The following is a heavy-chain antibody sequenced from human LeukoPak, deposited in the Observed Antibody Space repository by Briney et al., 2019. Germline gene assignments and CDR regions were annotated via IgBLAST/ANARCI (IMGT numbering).Heavy chain of an antibody. CDR3: ARAELLWFGELKYNWFDL. CDR2: VIPIFGTA. Sequence: GASVTVSCKASGGTFSSYAISWVRQAPGQGLEWVGGVIPIFGTANYAQKFQGRVTIPADKSTSTVYMEMSSLRSEHTAVYDCARAELLWFGELKYNWFDLWGQGTLVTVSS. V-gene: IGHV1-69*06. CDR1: GGTFSSYA. J-gene: IGHJ5*02. D-gene: IGHD3-10*01.